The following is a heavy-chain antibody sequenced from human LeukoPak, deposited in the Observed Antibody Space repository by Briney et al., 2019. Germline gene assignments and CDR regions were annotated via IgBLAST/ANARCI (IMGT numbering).Heavy chain of an antibody. Sequence: GGSLRFSCAASGFTFSSYAMSWVRQAPGKGLEWVSAISGSGGSTYYADSVKGRFTISRDNSKNTLYLQMNSLRAEDTAVYYCAKDQARGDYVLLDYYYYGMDVWGQETTVTVSS. D-gene: IGHD4-17*01. CDR1: GFTFSSYA. V-gene: IGHV3-23*01. CDR2: ISGSGGST. CDR3: AKDQARGDYVLLDYYYYGMDV. J-gene: IGHJ6*02.